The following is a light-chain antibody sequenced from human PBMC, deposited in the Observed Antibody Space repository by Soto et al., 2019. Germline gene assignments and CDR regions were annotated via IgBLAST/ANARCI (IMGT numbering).Light chain of an antibody. CDR1: SSDVGGYNY. V-gene: IGLV2-14*01. Sequence: QSVLTQPASVSGSPGPSITISCTGTSSDVGGYNYASWYQQPPGKAPKLMIYDVSNRPSGVSNRFSGSQSGNTASLTISGLQAEDEADYYCSSYTSSSTRVFGTGTKVTVL. CDR2: DVS. J-gene: IGLJ1*01. CDR3: SSYTSSSTRV.